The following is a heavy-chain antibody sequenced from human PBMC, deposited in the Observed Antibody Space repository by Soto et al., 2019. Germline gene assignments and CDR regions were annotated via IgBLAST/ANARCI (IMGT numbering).Heavy chain of an antibody. CDR3: ARAVYDSSGYNWFDP. CDR1: GYTFTSYA. V-gene: IGHV1-3*01. Sequence: ASVKVSCKASGYTFTSYAMHWVRQAPGQRLEWMGWINAGNGNTKYSQKFQGRVTITRDTSASTAYMELSSLRSEDTAVYYCARAVYDSSGYNWFDPWGQGTLVTVSS. CDR2: INAGNGNT. D-gene: IGHD3-22*01. J-gene: IGHJ5*02.